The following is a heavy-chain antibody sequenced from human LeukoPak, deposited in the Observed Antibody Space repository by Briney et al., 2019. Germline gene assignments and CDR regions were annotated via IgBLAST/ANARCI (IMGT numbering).Heavy chain of an antibody. D-gene: IGHD3-9*01. Sequence: PSETLSLTCTVSGGSISSSSYYWSWIRQPPGKGLEWIGYIYYSGSTNYNPSLKSRVTISVDTSKNQFSLKLSSVTAADTAVYYCARLGRDYDILTGYYHPPLWGQGTLVTVSS. V-gene: IGHV4-61*05. J-gene: IGHJ4*02. CDR3: ARLGRDYDILTGYYHPPL. CDR2: IYYSGST. CDR1: GGSISSSSYY.